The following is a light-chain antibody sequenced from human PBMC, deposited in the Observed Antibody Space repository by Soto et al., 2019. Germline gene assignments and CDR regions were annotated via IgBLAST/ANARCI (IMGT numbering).Light chain of an antibody. CDR3: QQYDSTPPP. J-gene: IGKJ4*01. CDR1: QSISSY. CDR2: GAS. Sequence: DIVLTQSPGTLSLSPGDRATLSCRASQSISSYLAWYQQKLGQAPRLLIYGASTRDTGIPERFSGSGSGTEFTLIISTLEPEDVAVYYCQQYDSTPPPFGGGTKVEIK. V-gene: IGKV3-20*01.